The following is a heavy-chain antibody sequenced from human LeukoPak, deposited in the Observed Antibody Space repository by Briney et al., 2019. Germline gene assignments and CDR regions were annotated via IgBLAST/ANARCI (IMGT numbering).Heavy chain of an antibody. V-gene: IGHV3-30*02. Sequence: PGGSLRLSCAASGFTFSTYGMHWVRQAPGKGLERVAFIRYDGSDTYYADSVKGRFTISRDNSKNTLYLQMNSLRAEDTGVYYCAKVPSSSRYDASDIWGQGTMVTVSS. J-gene: IGHJ3*02. CDR2: IRYDGSDT. CDR3: AKVPSSSRYDASDI. D-gene: IGHD6-13*01. CDR1: GFTFSTYG.